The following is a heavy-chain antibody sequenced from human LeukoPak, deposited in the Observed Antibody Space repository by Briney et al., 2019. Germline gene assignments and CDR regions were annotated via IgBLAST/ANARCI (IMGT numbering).Heavy chain of an antibody. V-gene: IGHV3-74*01. CDR1: GFTFSSYW. D-gene: IGHD6-13*01. Sequence: PGGSLRLSCAASGFTFSSYWMHWVRQAPGKGLVWVSRINSDGSSTSYADSVKGRFTISRDNAKNTLYLQMNSLRAEDTAVYYCASLGMVGPLAAAGNWFDPWGQGTLVTVSA. CDR3: ASLGMVGPLAAAGNWFDP. CDR2: INSDGSST. J-gene: IGHJ5*02.